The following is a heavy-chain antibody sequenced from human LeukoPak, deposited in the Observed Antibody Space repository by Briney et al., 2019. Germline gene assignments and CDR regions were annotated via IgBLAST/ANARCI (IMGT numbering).Heavy chain of an antibody. CDR3: ARAGIVVVPENWFDP. Sequence: ASVKVSCKASGYTFTGYYMHWVRQAPGQGLEWMGWINPNSGGTNYAQKFQGRVTMTRDSSISTAYMELSRLRSDDTAVYYCARAGIVVVPENWFDPWGQGTLVTVSS. V-gene: IGHV1-2*02. CDR2: INPNSGGT. J-gene: IGHJ5*02. D-gene: IGHD2-2*01. CDR1: GYTFTGYY.